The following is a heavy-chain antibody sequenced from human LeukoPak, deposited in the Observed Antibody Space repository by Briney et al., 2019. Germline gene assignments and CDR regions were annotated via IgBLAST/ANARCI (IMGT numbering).Heavy chain of an antibody. Sequence: PGKSLTLSCVVSGFNFDNFAMHWVRQPLGKGLEWVAVISHDGRTKYYADSMKGRITISRDNSKNTLYLQMNSLRAEDTAVYYCAKDFHYCSGGNCYDFDYWGQGTLVTVSS. CDR2: ISHDGRTK. V-gene: IGHV3-30*04. D-gene: IGHD2-15*01. CDR3: AKDFHYCSGGNCYDFDY. J-gene: IGHJ4*02. CDR1: GFNFDNFA.